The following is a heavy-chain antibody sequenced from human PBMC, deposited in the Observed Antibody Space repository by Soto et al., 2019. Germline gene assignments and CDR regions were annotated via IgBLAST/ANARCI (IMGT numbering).Heavy chain of an antibody. V-gene: IGHV4-4*07. J-gene: IGHJ6*02. D-gene: IGHD6-19*01. CDR2: IYTSGST. CDR3: ARADVAGTDYYYYYGMDV. Sequence: PSETLSLTCTVSGGSISSYYWSWIRQPAGKGLEWIGRIYTSGSTNYNPSLKSRVTMSVDTSKNQFSLKLSSVTAADTAVYYCARADVAGTDYYYYYGMDVWGQGTTVTVS. CDR1: GGSISSYY.